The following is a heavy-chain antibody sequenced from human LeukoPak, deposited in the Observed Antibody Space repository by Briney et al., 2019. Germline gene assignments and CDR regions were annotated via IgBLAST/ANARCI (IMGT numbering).Heavy chain of an antibody. V-gene: IGHV3-30*18. J-gene: IGHJ4*02. CDR3: AKDAIPGNSIWDYFAN. Sequence: QAGGSLRLSCAASGFTFSSYGMHWVRQAPGKGLEWVAVISYDGSNKYYADSVKGRFTISRDNSKNTLYLQLNSLRAEDSAVYYCAKDAIPGNSIWDYFANWGQGTLVTVSS. CDR1: GFTFSSYG. D-gene: IGHD7-27*01. CDR2: ISYDGSNK.